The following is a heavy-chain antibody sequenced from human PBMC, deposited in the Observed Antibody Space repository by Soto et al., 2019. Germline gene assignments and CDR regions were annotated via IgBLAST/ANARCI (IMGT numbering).Heavy chain of an antibody. J-gene: IGHJ6*04. D-gene: IGHD1-20*01. CDR1: GFAFSGAW. CDR2: IKCEADGGET. CDR3: TTGGYYGSRGWYNGLDV. V-gene: IGHV3-15*07. Sequence: EVQLVESGGGLVMPGGSLRLSCAASGFAFSGAWMNWVRQAPGMGLEWVGLIKCEADGGETEYTAPVKGRFTISRDDSKNTLYLQMDSLKTEDTAVYYCTTGGYYGSRGWYNGLDVWGEGTTVTVSS.